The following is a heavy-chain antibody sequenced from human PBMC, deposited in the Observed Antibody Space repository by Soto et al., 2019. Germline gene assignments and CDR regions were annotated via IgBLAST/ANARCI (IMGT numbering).Heavy chain of an antibody. J-gene: IGHJ3*01. V-gene: IGHV3-23*01. CDR2: TSGRGDRP. Sequence: EVQLLESGGGLVQPGGSLRLSCAASGFTFSTFAMTWVRRAPGEGLEWGAVTSGRGDRPFYPDSLKGRFTISRDNTKNTVNLQTNSLRVDDTPTHFCAEGGRDYAAYASPHAFDLWGQGTTVTVSS. CDR1: GFTFSTFA. D-gene: IGHD4-17*01. CDR3: AEGGRDYAAYASPHAFDL.